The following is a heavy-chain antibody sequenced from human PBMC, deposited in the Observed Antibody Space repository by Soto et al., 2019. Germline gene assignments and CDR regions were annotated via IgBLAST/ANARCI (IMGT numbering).Heavy chain of an antibody. Sequence: DVQLLESGGGLVQPEGSLRLSCAASGFTFSSYAMGWVRQVAGKGLEWVAVVSIGGSTHYADSVRGRFTIARDNAKNTLSLQMNSLTAEDKAVYFCAKRRGAGGHFDYWGQGALVT. J-gene: IGHJ4*02. D-gene: IGHD2-15*01. CDR3: AKRRGAGGHFDY. CDR1: GFTFSSYA. V-gene: IGHV3-23*01. CDR2: VSIGGST.